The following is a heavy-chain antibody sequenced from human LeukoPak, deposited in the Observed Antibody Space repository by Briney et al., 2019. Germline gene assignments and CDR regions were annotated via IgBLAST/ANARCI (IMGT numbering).Heavy chain of an antibody. D-gene: IGHD6-6*01. J-gene: IGHJ4*02. V-gene: IGHV1-2*06. CDR3: ARMSSSTEFDY. CDR2: INPNSGGT. CDR1: GYTFTGYY. Sequence: ASVKVSCKASGYTFTGYYMHWVRQAPGQGLEWMGRINPNSGGTNYAQKFQGRVTMTRDTSISTAYMELSRLRSDDTAVHYCARMSSSTEFDYWGQGTLVTVSS.